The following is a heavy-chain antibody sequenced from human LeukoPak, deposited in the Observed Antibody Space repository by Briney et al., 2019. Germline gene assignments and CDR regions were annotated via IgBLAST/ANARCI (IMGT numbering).Heavy chain of an antibody. J-gene: IGHJ4*02. CDR3: ARDGGTAGYSSGSDY. Sequence: ASVKVSCKASGYTFTNSYIHWARQAPGQVLEWMGLINPDGGNTNYAQNFQGRVTVTTDTSTSTAYMELRSLRSDDTAVYYCARDGGTAGYSSGSDYWGQGTLVTVSS. D-gene: IGHD5-18*01. CDR2: INPDGGNT. V-gene: IGHV1-46*01. CDR1: GYTFTNSY.